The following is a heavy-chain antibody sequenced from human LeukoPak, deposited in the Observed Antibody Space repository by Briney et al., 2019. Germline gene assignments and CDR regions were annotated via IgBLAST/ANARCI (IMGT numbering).Heavy chain of an antibody. CDR3: ARDPAPQGWFDL. J-gene: IGHJ5*02. Sequence: GGSLRLSCAASGFTFSSYSMNWVRQAPGKGLEWVSYISSSSSTIYYADSVKGRFTISRDNAKNSLYLQMNSLRVEETAVYYCARDPAPQGWFDLWGQGTLVTVSS. CDR2: ISSSSSTI. CDR1: GFTFSSYS. V-gene: IGHV3-48*04.